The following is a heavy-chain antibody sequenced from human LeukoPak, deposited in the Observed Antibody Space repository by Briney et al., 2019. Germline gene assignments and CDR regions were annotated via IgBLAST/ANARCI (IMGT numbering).Heavy chain of an antibody. J-gene: IGHJ3*02. CDR3: ARGGIVATRGAFDI. V-gene: IGHV3-48*01. Sequence: PGGSLRLSCAASGFTFSSYSMNWVRQAPGKGLEWVSYISSSSSTIYYADSVKGRFTISRDNAKNSLYLQMNSLRAEDTAVYYCARGGIVATRGAFDIWGQGTMVTVSS. D-gene: IGHD5-12*01. CDR2: ISSSSSTI. CDR1: GFTFSSYS.